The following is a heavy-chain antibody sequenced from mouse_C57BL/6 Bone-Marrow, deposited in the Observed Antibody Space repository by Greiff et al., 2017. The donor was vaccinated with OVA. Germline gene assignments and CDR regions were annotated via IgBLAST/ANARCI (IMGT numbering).Heavy chain of an antibody. CDR2: INPYNGGT. CDR1: GYTFTDYY. CDR3: ASWGVTTEGDYLDY. Sequence: EVHLVESGPVLVKPGASVKMSCKASGYTFTDYYMNWVKQSHGNSLEWIGVINPYNGGTRYNQKFKGKATLTVDKSSSTAYMELNSLTSEDSAVYYCASWGVTTEGDYLDYLGQGTTRTVSS. D-gene: IGHD2-2*01. V-gene: IGHV1-19*01. J-gene: IGHJ2*01.